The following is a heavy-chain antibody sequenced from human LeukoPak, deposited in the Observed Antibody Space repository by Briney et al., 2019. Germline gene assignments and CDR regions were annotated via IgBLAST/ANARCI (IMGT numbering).Heavy chain of an antibody. V-gene: IGHV1-69*01. CDR2: IIPIFGTA. CDR1: GGTFSSYA. J-gene: IGHJ4*02. CDR3: ARDRDPSQWLVYGY. D-gene: IGHD6-19*01. Sequence: VKVSCKASGGTFSSYAISWVRQAPGQGLEWMGGIIPIFGTANYAQKFQGTVTITADESTSTAYMVLSSLRSEDTAVYYCARDRDPSQWLVYGYWGQGTLVTVSS.